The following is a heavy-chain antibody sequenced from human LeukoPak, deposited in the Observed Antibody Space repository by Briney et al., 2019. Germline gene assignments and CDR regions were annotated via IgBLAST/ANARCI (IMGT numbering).Heavy chain of an antibody. CDR3: AREYSSSWKYFQH. Sequence: PGGSLRLSCAASGFTFSSYAMHWVRQAPGKGLEWVAVISYDGSNKYYADSVKGRFTISRDNSKNTLYLQMNSLRAEDTAVYYCAREYSSSWKYFQHWGQGTLVTVSS. V-gene: IGHV3-30-3*01. D-gene: IGHD6-13*01. CDR2: ISYDGSNK. CDR1: GFTFSSYA. J-gene: IGHJ1*01.